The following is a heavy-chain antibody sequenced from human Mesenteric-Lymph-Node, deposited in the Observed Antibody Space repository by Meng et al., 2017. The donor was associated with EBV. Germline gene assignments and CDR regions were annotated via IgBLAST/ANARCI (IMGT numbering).Heavy chain of an antibody. Sequence: QLQLQESGSGLVKPSQTLSLTCAVSGGSISSGDYSWSWIRRPPGKGLEWIGYIYHSGSTYYNPSLKSRVTISVDRSKNQFSLKLSSVTAADTAVYYCARGGSYGTRSFDYWGQGTLVTVSS. CDR1: GGSISSGDYS. V-gene: IGHV4-30-2*01. CDR3: ARGGSYGTRSFDY. J-gene: IGHJ4*02. CDR2: IYHSGST. D-gene: IGHD5-18*01.